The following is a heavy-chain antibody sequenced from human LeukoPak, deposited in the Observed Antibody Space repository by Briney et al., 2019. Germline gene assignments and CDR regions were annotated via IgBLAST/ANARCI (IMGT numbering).Heavy chain of an antibody. CDR2: ISSSGSTI. Sequence: GGSLRLSCAASGFTFSDYYMSWIRQAPGKGLEWVSYISSSGSTIYYADSMKGRFTISRDNAKNSLYLQMNSLRAEDTAVYYCARDDYYDSSGVYYYGMDVWGQGTTVTVSS. CDR1: GFTFSDYY. D-gene: IGHD3-22*01. V-gene: IGHV3-11*01. CDR3: ARDDYYDSSGVYYYGMDV. J-gene: IGHJ6*02.